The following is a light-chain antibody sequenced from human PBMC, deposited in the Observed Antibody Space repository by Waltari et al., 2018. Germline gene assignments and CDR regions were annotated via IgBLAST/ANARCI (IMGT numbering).Light chain of an antibody. CDR2: AQN. V-gene: IGLV1-51*01. CDR3: GTWDTSLSAVV. CDR1: TSNIGNNY. J-gene: IGLJ3*02. Sequence: QSVLTQPPSVSAAPGQKVTISCSGSTSNIGNNYVSWYQQLPGTAPKLLLYAQNQPPSGIPARVSGSKSGTSATLGITGLQTGDEANYYCGTWDTSLSAVVFGGGTKLTVL.